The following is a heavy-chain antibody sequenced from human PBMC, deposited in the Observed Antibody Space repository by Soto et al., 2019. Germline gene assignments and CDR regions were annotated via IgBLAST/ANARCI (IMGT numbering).Heavy chain of an antibody. J-gene: IGHJ4*02. CDR1: GGSISSGGYY. CDR2: IYYSGST. D-gene: IGHD6-25*01. Sequence: SETLSLTCTVSGGSISSGGYYWSWIRQHPGKGLEWIGYIYYSGSTYYNPSLKSRVTISVDTSKNQFSLKLSSVTAADTAVYYWANPFGVEAAAPFDYGGQGTPVPVSP. V-gene: IGHV4-31*03. CDR3: ANPFGVEAAAPFDY.